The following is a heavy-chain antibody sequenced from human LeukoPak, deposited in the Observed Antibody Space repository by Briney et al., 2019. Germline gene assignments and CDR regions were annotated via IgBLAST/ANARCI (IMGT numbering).Heavy chain of an antibody. D-gene: IGHD5-18*01. Sequence: ASVKVSCKASGYTFTGYYMHWVRQAPGQGLEWMGWINPNSGGTNYAQKFQGRVTMTRDTSVSTAYMEMSGLRSDDTAVYYCARMVTSRSLPYYYYYMDVWGKGTTVTVSS. V-gene: IGHV1-2*02. CDR3: ARMVTSRSLPYYYYYMDV. CDR2: INPNSGGT. J-gene: IGHJ6*03. CDR1: GYTFTGYY.